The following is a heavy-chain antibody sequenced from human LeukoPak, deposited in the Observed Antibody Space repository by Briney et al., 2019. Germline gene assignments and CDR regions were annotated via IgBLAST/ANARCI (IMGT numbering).Heavy chain of an antibody. D-gene: IGHD3-9*01. CDR2: ISGSGATA. J-gene: IGHJ4*02. V-gene: IGHV3-23*01. Sequence: PGGSLRLSCAASGVAFSTYAMNWVRQAPGKGLEWVSAISGSGATAYYEDSVKGRFTISRDNSKKELYLQMSSLRAEDTAVYCCAKAESNDMLTPFDSWGQGTLVTVSS. CDR3: AKAESNDMLTPFDS. CDR1: GVAFSTYA.